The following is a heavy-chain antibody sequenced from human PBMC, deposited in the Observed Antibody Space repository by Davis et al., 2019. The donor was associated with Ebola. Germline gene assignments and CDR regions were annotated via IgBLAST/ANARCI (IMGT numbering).Heavy chain of an antibody. CDR2: ITGSGGTT. J-gene: IGHJ5*01. V-gene: IGHV3-23*01. D-gene: IGHD3-3*01. CDR3: SKGSDFWSGYYNGFDS. CDR1: GFMFSNFA. Sequence: GESLKISCAASGFMFSNFAMNWVRQAPGEGLEWVSAITGSGGTTYSADSVKDRFIISRDNSKNTLYLQMNSLRAEDTAIYYCSKGSDFWSGYYNGFDSWGQGTLVTVSS.